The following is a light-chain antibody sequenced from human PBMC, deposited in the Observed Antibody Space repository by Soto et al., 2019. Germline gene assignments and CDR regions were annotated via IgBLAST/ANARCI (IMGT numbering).Light chain of an antibody. V-gene: IGLV2-8*01. CDR2: EVD. J-gene: IGLJ1*01. CDR3: SSYAGSNNPFV. Sequence: QSALTQPPSASGSPGQSVTISCTGTSSDVGGYKYVSWYQQHPGKAPKVMIYEVDKRPSGVPDRFSGSKSGNTASLTVSGLQAEDAADYYCSSYAGSNNPFVFGTGTKLTVL. CDR1: SSDVGGYKY.